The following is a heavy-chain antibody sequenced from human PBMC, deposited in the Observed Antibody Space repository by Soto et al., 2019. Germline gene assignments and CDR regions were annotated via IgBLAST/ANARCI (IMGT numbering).Heavy chain of an antibody. J-gene: IGHJ6*02. CDR1: GGSLSGFY. D-gene: IGHD3-3*01. Sequence: TLSLTCAVYGGSLSGFYRSWIRQSPGKGLEWIGEINHSGRTSYNPSLKSRVTISVDMSKNQFSLKLSSVTAADTAVYYCASTITIFGVVKDAYGMDVWGQGTTVTVSS. CDR2: INHSGRT. V-gene: IGHV4-34*01. CDR3: ASTITIFGVVKDAYGMDV.